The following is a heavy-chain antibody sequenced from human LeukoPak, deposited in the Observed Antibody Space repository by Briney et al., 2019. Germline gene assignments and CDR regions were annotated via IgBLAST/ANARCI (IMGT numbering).Heavy chain of an antibody. CDR1: GGSIGSYY. CDR2: IYYSGST. V-gene: IGHV4-59*08. J-gene: IGHJ3*02. D-gene: IGHD3-9*01. CDR3: ARHQKYYDILTGAFDAFDI. Sequence: SETLSLTCTVSGGSIGSYYWSWIRQPPGKGLEWIGYIYYSGSTNYNPSLKSRVTISVDTSKNQFSLKLSSVTAADTAVYYCARHQKYYDILTGAFDAFDIWGQGTMVTVSS.